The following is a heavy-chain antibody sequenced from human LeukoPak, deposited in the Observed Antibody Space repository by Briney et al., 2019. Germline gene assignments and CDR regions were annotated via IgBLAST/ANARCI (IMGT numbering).Heavy chain of an antibody. V-gene: IGHV3-48*03. CDR3: ARDLRGIARAP. Sequence: PGGSLRLSCAASGFTFSSYEMNWVRQAPGKGLEWVSYISSSGSTIYYADSVKGRSTISRDNAKNSLYLQMNSLRAEDTAVYYCARDLRGIARAPWGQGTLVTVSS. D-gene: IGHD6-13*01. CDR2: ISSSGSTI. CDR1: GFTFSSYE. J-gene: IGHJ5*02.